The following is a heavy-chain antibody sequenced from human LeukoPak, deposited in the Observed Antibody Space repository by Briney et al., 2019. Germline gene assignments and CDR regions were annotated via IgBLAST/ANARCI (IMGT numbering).Heavy chain of an antibody. CDR2: IYYSGST. Sequence: SETLSLTCTVSGGSISSSSYYWGWICQPPGKGLEWIGSIYYSGSTYYNPSLKSRVTISVDTSKNQFSLKLSSVTAADTAVYYCASNTGAAFDIWGQGTMVTVSS. D-gene: IGHD3-10*01. V-gene: IGHV4-39*01. CDR1: GGSISSSSYY. J-gene: IGHJ3*02. CDR3: ASNTGAAFDI.